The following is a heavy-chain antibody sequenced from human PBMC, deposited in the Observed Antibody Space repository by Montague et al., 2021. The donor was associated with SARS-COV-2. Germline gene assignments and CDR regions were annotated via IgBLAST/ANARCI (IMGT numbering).Heavy chain of an antibody. V-gene: IGHV4-39*07. J-gene: IGHJ6*02. CDR1: GGSISSSSYY. CDR3: ARDKVEYIVVVPAVPLAYGMDV. Sequence: SETLSLTCTVSGGSISSSSYYWGWIRQPPGKGLEWIGSIYYSGSTYYNPSLKSRVTISVDTSKNQFSPKLSSVTAADTTVYYCARDKVEYIVVVPAVPLAYGMDVWGQGTTVTVSS. CDR2: IYYSGST. D-gene: IGHD2-2*01.